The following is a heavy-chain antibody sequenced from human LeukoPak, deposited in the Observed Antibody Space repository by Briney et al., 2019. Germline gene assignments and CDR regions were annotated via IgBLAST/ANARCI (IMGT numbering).Heavy chain of an antibody. V-gene: IGHV4-34*01. CDR3: ARGPTYFDY. Sequence: ASETLSLTCAVYGGSFSGYYWSWIRQPPGKGLEWIGEINHSGGTNYNPSLKSRVTISVDTSKNQFSLKLSSVTAADTAVYYCARGPTYFDYWGQGTLVTVSS. J-gene: IGHJ4*02. CDR2: INHSGGT. CDR1: GGSFSGYY.